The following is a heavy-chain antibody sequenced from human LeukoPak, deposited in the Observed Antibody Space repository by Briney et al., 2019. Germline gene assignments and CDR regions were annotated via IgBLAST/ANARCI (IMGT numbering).Heavy chain of an antibody. CDR1: GGSFRGYY. J-gene: IGHJ4*02. V-gene: IGHV4-34*01. CDR3: ARGRYSSGWYKGAFYFDY. D-gene: IGHD6-19*01. Sequence: SETLSLTCAVYGGSFRGYYWSWIRQPPGKGLEWIGEINHSGSTNYNPSLKSRVTISVDTSKNQFSLKLSSVTAADTAVYYCARGRYSSGWYKGAFYFDYWGQGTLVTVSS. CDR2: INHSGST.